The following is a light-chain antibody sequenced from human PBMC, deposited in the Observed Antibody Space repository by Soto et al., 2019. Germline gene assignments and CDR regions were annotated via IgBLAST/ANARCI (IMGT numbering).Light chain of an antibody. CDR3: TSWTTSTTMK. V-gene: IGLV2-14*01. Sequence: QSALTQPASVSGSPGQSITISCTGTSSDVGAYNYVSWYQQHPGKAPKLMIYDVNIRPSGVSNRFSGSKSGNTASLTSSGLPAEDEADYYCTSWTTSTTMKFGGGTKLTVL. J-gene: IGLJ2*01. CDR1: SSDVGAYNY. CDR2: DVN.